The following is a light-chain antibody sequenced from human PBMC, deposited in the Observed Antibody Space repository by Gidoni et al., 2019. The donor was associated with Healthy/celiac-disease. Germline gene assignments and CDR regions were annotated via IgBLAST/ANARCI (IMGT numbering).Light chain of an antibody. J-gene: IGKJ1*01. Sequence: DIQMTQSPSTLSASGGDRVTITCRASQSIGSWLAWYQQKPGKVPSRFSGTRSGTEFTLAISSLQPDDFATYYCQQYYNSWTFGKGTKVEIK. CDR3: QQYYNSWT. V-gene: IGKV1-5*01. CDR1: QSIGSW.